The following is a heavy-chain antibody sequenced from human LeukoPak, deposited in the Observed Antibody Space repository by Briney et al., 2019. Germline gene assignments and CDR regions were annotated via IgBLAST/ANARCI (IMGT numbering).Heavy chain of an antibody. D-gene: IGHD3-22*01. J-gene: IGHJ3*02. CDR1: GFTFGSHS. CDR3: ALDYYDSSGTRAGGAFDI. CDR2: ISSSSSYI. Sequence: GVSLTLSCAASGFTFGSHSMNWVGHAPGKGLEWVSSISSSSSYIYYANSVKGRFTISRDNAKNSLYLQMNSLRAEDTAVYYCALDYYDSSGTRAGGAFDIWGQGTMVTVSS. V-gene: IGHV3-21*01.